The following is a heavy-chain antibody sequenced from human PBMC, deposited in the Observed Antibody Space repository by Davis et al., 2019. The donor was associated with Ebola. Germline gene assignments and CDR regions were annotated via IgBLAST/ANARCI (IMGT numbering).Heavy chain of an antibody. D-gene: IGHD3-16*01. V-gene: IGHV3-11*04. Sequence: GESLKISCAASGFTFSDYYMSWIRQAPGKGLEWVSYISSSGSTIYYADSVKGRFTISRDNAKNSLYLQMNSLRDEDTAVYYCARGETWGTSWFDPWGQGTLVTVSS. CDR3: ARGETWGTSWFDP. J-gene: IGHJ5*02. CDR1: GFTFSDYY. CDR2: ISSSGSTI.